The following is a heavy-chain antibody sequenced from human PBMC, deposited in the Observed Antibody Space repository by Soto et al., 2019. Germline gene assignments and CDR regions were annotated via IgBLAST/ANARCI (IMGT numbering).Heavy chain of an antibody. D-gene: IGHD4-4*01. CDR3: ARMIDYNSPYFDY. Sequence: GGSLRLSCAVSGFTFGSSWMTWVRQPPGKGPEWVANIRHDGRESYYADSFKGRFTISRDNDKNSLYLQMNSLGAEDTAVYYCARMIDYNSPYFDYWGQGALVTVSS. CDR2: IRHDGRES. J-gene: IGHJ4*02. V-gene: IGHV3-7*03. CDR1: GFTFGSSW.